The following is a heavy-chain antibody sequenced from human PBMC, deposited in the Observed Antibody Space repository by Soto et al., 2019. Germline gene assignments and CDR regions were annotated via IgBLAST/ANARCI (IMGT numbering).Heavy chain of an antibody. CDR1: GFTFISYG. V-gene: IGHV3-30*18. CDR3: ANSVDTAMVTGTDY. J-gene: IGHJ4*02. D-gene: IGHD5-18*01. Sequence: WGSLRLSCAASGFTFISYGIHCFRHSPFKWLEWVAVISYDGSNKYYADSVKGRFTISRDNSKNTLYLQMNSLRAEDTAVYYCANSVDTAMVTGTDYWGQGTLVTVSS. CDR2: ISYDGSNK.